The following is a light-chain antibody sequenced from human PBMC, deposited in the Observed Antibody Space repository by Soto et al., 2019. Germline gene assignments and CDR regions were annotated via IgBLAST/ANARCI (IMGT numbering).Light chain of an antibody. CDR2: DTS. CDR3: QPYNNWPLT. J-gene: IGKJ4*01. Sequence: DILMTQSPDTLSVSLGKSATLSCIASQSVSSSYLAWYQQKPGQAPRLLIYDTSTRATGVPARFSGSRSGPEFTLTINSLQSEDFAIYYCQPYNNWPLTFGGGTKVDIK. V-gene: IGKV3-15*01. CDR1: QSVSSSY.